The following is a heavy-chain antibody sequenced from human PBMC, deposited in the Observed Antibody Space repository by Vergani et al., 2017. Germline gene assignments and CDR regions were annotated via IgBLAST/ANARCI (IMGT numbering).Heavy chain of an antibody. CDR2: IYHSGST. Sequence: QVRLQESGPGLVKPSETLSLTCTVSGYSISSGYFCGWIRRPPGKGLEWIGSIYHSGSTFYNPSLKSRVTISVDTSKNQFSLKLSSVTAADTAGYYCARGRGRWLHLFDYWGQGTLVTVSS. D-gene: IGHD5-24*01. J-gene: IGHJ4*02. CDR1: GYSISSGYF. V-gene: IGHV4-38-2*02. CDR3: ARGRGRWLHLFDY.